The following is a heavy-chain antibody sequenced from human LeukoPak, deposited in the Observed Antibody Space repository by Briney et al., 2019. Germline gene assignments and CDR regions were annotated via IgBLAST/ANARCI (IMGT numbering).Heavy chain of an antibody. Sequence: PGGSLRLSCAASGFTLRSHSVHWVRQAPGKGLEWVAFIDTSSSYMAYADSVKGRFTISRDNGNNSLFLQMKSLRAEDTAVYYCARPWGSGFFDYWGQGTLVTVSS. CDR3: ARPWGSGFFDY. V-gene: IGHV3-21*06. CDR1: GFTLRSHS. CDR2: IDTSSSYM. D-gene: IGHD3-16*01. J-gene: IGHJ4*02.